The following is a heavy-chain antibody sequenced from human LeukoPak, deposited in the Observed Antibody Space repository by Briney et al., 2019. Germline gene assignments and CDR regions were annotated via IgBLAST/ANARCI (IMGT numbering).Heavy chain of an antibody. D-gene: IGHD3-3*01. CDR1: GFTFSNYW. CDR3: ARDGVDGGSDY. V-gene: IGHV3-74*01. J-gene: IGHJ4*02. Sequence: PGGSLRLSCAASGFTFSNYWMHWVRQAPGKGLVWVSRINGDGSSISYADSVKGRFTISRDNAKKTLSLQMNSLRAEDTAVYYCARDGVDGGSDYWGQGALVTVSS. CDR2: INGDGSSI.